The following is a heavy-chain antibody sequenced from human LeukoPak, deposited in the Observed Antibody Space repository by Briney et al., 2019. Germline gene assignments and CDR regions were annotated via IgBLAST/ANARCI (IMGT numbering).Heavy chain of an antibody. D-gene: IGHD6-19*01. CDR1: GFTFSHYN. CDR2: ISGSTGYI. V-gene: IGHV3-21*01. J-gene: IGHJ4*02. Sequence: GGSLRLSCAASGFTFSHYNMNWVRQAPGKGLEWVSSISGSTGYIYYADSARGRFTISRDNAKNSLFLQMNSLRAEDTAVYYCARDRSSDWHFDFWGPGTPVTVSS. CDR3: ARDRSSDWHFDF.